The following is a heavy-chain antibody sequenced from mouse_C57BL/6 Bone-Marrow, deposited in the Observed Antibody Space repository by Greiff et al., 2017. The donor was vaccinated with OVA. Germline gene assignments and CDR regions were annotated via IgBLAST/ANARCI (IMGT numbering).Heavy chain of an antibody. J-gene: IGHJ4*01. V-gene: IGHV1-59*01. Sequence: QVQLQQPGAELVRPGTSVKLSCKASGYTFTSYWMHWVKQRPGQGLEWIGVIDPSDSYTTYNQKFKGKATLTVDKSSSTAYMQLSSLTSEDSAVYYCARGGMYDGSSYCAMDYWGQGTSVTVSS. CDR1: GYTFTSYW. CDR2: IDPSDSYT. D-gene: IGHD1-1*01. CDR3: ARGGMYDGSSYCAMDY.